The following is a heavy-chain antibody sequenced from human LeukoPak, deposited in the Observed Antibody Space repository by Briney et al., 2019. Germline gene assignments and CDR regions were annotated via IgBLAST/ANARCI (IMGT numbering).Heavy chain of an antibody. CDR3: ARDHFRVGCSTTSCYGVDP. J-gene: IGHJ5*02. D-gene: IGHD2-2*01. Sequence: SETLSLTCTVSGGSISSYYWSWIRQPPGKGLEWIGYIYYSGSTNYNPSLKSRVTISVDTSKNQFSLKLNSVTAADTAVYYCARDHFRVGCSTTSCYGVDPWGQGTLVTVSS. CDR2: IYYSGST. CDR1: GGSISSYY. V-gene: IGHV4-59*12.